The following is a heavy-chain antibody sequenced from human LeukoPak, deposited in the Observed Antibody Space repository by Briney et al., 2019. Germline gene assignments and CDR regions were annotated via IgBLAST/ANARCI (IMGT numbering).Heavy chain of an antibody. CDR3: AKALGYCSSTSCYTDY. J-gene: IGHJ4*02. Sequence: GGSLRLSCAASGFAFSSYAMSWVRQAPGKGLEWVSTISNSDDSTYYADSVKGRFTISRDNSENTLYLQMNSLRAEDTAVYYCAKALGYCSSTSCYTDYWGQGTLVTVSS. D-gene: IGHD2-2*02. CDR2: ISNSDDST. CDR1: GFAFSSYA. V-gene: IGHV3-23*01.